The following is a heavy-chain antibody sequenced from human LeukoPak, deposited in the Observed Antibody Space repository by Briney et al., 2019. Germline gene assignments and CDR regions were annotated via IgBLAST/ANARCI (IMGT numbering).Heavy chain of an antibody. D-gene: IGHD3-22*01. CDR1: GFTFSSYA. CDR3: ARGSFGYYDSSGPFDY. CDR2: ISYDGSNK. Sequence: GGSLRLACAASGFTFSSYAMHWGRQAPGKGLGWVAVISYDGSNKYYADSVKGRFTISRDNSKNTLYLKMNSLRAEDTAVYYCARGSFGYYDSSGPFDYWGQGTLVTVSS. J-gene: IGHJ4*02. V-gene: IGHV3-30-3*01.